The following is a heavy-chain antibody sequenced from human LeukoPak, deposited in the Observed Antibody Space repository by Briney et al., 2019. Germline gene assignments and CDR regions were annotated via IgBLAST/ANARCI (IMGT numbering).Heavy chain of an antibody. Sequence: SETLSLTCAVSGGSISSSNWWSWVRQPPGKGLEWIGEISHSGSTNYIPSLKSRVNISLDTSKNQFSLNLSSVTAADTAVYYCARLLSSSWHHFDSWGQGTLVTVSS. J-gene: IGHJ4*02. CDR1: GGSISSSNW. CDR2: ISHSGST. V-gene: IGHV4-4*02. CDR3: ARLLSSSWHHFDS. D-gene: IGHD6-13*01.